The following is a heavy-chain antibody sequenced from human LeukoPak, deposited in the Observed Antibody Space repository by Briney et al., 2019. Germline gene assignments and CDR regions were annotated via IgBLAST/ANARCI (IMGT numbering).Heavy chain of an antibody. CDR3: ARAPVIRVISGGMDV. Sequence: SETLSLTCTVSGGSISSGGYYWSWIRQHPGKGLEWIGYIYYSGSTYYNPSLKSRVTISVDTSKNQFSLKLSSVTAADTAVYYCARAPVIRVISGGMDVWGQGTTVTVSS. CDR1: GGSISSGGYY. V-gene: IGHV4-31*03. D-gene: IGHD3-22*01. CDR2: IYYSGST. J-gene: IGHJ6*02.